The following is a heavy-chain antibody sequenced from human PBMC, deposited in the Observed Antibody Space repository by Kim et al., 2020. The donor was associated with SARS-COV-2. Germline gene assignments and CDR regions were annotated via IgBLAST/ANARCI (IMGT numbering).Heavy chain of an antibody. D-gene: IGHD1-1*01. J-gene: IGHJ4*02. CDR3: ARADPGGTDYFDY. Sequence: SETLSLTCNVSGGSISSGGHYWSWIRQHPGKGLEWIGYIYYSGSAYYNPSLKSRVAISVDTSQNQFSLKLSSVTAADTAMYYCARADPGGTDYFDYWGQGTLVTVSS. V-gene: IGHV4-31*03. CDR2: IYYSGSA. CDR1: GGSISSGGHY.